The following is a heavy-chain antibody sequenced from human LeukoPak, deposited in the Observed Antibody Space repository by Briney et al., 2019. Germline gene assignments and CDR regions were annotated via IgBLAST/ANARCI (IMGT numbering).Heavy chain of an antibody. V-gene: IGHV3-23*01. D-gene: IGHD3-10*01. J-gene: IGHJ4*02. CDR1: GFTFISYA. Sequence: GGSLRLSCAASGFTFISYAVSWVRQAPGKGLEWVSAISGSGGSTYYADSVKGRFTISIDNSKNTLYLQMNSLRAEDTAEYYCAKVMTRTMVRGVPPSGYWGQGTLVTVSS. CDR3: AKVMTRTMVRGVPPSGY. CDR2: ISGSGGST.